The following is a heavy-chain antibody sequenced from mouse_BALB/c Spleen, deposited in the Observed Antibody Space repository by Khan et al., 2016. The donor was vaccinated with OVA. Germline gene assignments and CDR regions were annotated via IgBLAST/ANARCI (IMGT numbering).Heavy chain of an antibody. CDR3: ASLAYYYNSEGFAY. D-gene: IGHD1-1*01. CDR2: ISSGGSYT. CDR1: GFTFSTYG. V-gene: IGHV5-6*01. J-gene: IGHJ3*01. Sequence: EVQLVESGGDLVKPGGSLKLSCAASGFTFSTYGMSWVRQTPDKRLEWVATISSGGSYTYCPDSVKGRFTISRANAKNTLYLQMSSLKSEDTAMYYCASLAYYYNSEGFAYWGQGTLVTVSA.